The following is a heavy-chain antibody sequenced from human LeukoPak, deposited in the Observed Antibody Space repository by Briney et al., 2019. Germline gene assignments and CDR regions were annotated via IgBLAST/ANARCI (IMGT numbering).Heavy chain of an antibody. CDR3: ARAKGDWDYYFDY. D-gene: IGHD3-16*01. CDR2: IYTSGST. V-gene: IGHV4-61*02. J-gene: IGHJ4*02. CDR1: GGSTSSGSYY. Sequence: PSQTLSLTCTVSGGSTSSGSYYWSWIRQPAGKGLEWIGRIYTSGSTNYNPSLKSRVTISVDTSKNQFSLKLSSVTAADTAVYYCARAKGDWDYYFDYWGQGTLVTVSS.